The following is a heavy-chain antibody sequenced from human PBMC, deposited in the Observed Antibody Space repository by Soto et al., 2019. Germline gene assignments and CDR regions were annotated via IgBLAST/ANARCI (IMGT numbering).Heavy chain of an antibody. D-gene: IGHD6-19*01. CDR2: ISAYNGNT. J-gene: IGHJ6*02. CDR3: ARAAGWYYYYGMDV. Sequence: ASVKVSCKASGYTFTSYGISWVRQAPGQGLEWMGWISAYNGNTNCAQKLQGRVTITADESTSTAYMELSSLRSEDTAVYYCARAAGWYYYYGMDVWGQGTTVTFSS. V-gene: IGHV1-18*01. CDR1: GYTFTSYG.